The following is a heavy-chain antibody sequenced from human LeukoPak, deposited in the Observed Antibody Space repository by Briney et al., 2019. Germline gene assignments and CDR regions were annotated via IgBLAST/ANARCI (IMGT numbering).Heavy chain of an antibody. J-gene: IGHJ4*02. CDR1: GYSISSGYY. Sequence: SETLSLTCTVSGYSISSGYYWGWIRQPPGKGLEWIGSIYHSGSTYYNPSLKSRVTISVDTSKNQFSLKLSSVTAADTAVYYCARVSPSMAACDYWGQGTLVTVSS. CDR2: IYHSGST. CDR3: ARVSPSMAACDY. D-gene: IGHD6-6*01. V-gene: IGHV4-38-2*02.